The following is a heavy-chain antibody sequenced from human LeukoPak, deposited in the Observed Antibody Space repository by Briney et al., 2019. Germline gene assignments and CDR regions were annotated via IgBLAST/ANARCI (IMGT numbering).Heavy chain of an antibody. CDR3: TAGTGRSDFDY. V-gene: IGHV3-15*01. D-gene: IGHD3/OR15-3a*01. CDR1: GITFSNAW. Sequence: GGSLRLSCAASGITFSNAWMSRVRQAPGRGLEWVGRVKRKGDDGTIDYAAPVKGRLSISRDNSKNTLYPQMKSLKSEVTAVYYFTAGTGRSDFDYWGQGTLVTVSS. CDR2: VKRKGDDGTI. J-gene: IGHJ4*02.